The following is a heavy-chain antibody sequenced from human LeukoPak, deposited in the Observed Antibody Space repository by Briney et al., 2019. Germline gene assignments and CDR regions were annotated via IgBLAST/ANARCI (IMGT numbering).Heavy chain of an antibody. CDR3: ARDTCSGGSCYPSYYYYYGMDV. D-gene: IGHD2-15*01. CDR1: GFTFSDYY. CDR2: ISSSGSTI. Sequence: GGSLRLSCAASGFTFSDYYMSWIRQAPGKGLEWVSYISSSGSTIYYADSVKGRFTISRDNAKNSLYLQMNSLRAEDTAVYYCARDTCSGGSCYPSYYYYYGMDVWGQGTTVTVSS. J-gene: IGHJ6*02. V-gene: IGHV3-11*01.